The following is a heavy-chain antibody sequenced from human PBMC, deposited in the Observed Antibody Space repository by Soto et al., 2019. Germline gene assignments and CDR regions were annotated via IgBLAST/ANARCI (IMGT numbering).Heavy chain of an antibody. CDR3: TTLAYYYDSSGYYEDYFDY. Sequence: VGSLRLSCAASGFTFSNAWMSWVRQAPGKGLEWVGRIKSKTDGGTTDYAAPVKGRFTISRDDSKNTLYLQMNSLKTEDTAVYYCTTLAYYYDSSGYYEDYFDYWGQGTLVTVSS. V-gene: IGHV3-15*01. CDR1: GFTFSNAW. D-gene: IGHD3-22*01. CDR2: IKSKTDGGTT. J-gene: IGHJ4*02.